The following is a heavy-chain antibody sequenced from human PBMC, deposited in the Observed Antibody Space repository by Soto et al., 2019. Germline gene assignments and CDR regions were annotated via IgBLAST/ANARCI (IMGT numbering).Heavy chain of an antibody. CDR3: ARDFDWYLDV. V-gene: IGHV3-74*03. J-gene: IGHJ2*01. Sequence: EVQLVESGGGLVQPGGSLRLSCAASGFTLSNFWMHWVRHVPGKGLLWVSRINGDGSSSAYADSVKGRFTISRDNARNTMYLQMDRLRVEDTGLFYCARDFDWYLDVWGRGTLVTVPS. CDR1: GFTLSNFW. CDR2: INGDGSSS.